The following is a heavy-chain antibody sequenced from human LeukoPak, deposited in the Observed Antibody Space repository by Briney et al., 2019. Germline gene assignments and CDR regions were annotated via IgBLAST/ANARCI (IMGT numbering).Heavy chain of an antibody. V-gene: IGHV4-34*01. CDR3: ARRTSQISYGLDTLYYFDY. CDR1: GGSFSGYY. CDR2: INHSGST. Sequence: SETLSLICAVYGGSFSGYYWSWIRQPPGKGLEWIGEINHSGSTNYNPSLKSRVTISVDTSKNQFSLKLSSVTAADTAVYYCARRTSQISYGLDTLYYFDYWGQGTLVTVSS. D-gene: IGHD3-10*01. J-gene: IGHJ4*02.